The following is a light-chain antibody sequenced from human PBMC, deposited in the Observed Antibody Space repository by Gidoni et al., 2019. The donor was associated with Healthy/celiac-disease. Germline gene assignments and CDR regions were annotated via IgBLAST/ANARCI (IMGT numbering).Light chain of an antibody. Sequence: SALTQPASVSGYPGQSIPISCTGTSSDVCGYNYVSWYQQHPGKTPKLMIYDVSNMPSGVSNRFSGSKSGNTASLTISGLQAEDEADYYCSSYTSSSPWVFGGGTKLTVL. CDR2: DVS. CDR3: SSYTSSSPWV. CDR1: SSDVCGYNY. V-gene: IGLV2-14*01. J-gene: IGLJ2*01.